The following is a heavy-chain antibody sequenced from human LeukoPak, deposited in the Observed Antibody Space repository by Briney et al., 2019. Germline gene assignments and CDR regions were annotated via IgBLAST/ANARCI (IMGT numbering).Heavy chain of an antibody. CDR2: IYYSGST. D-gene: IGHD6-13*01. CDR3: ARDRYSNPYYFDY. J-gene: IGHJ4*02. CDR1: GGSISSYY. Sequence: SETLSLTCTVSGGSISSYYWSWIRQPPGKGLEWIGYIYYSGSTNYNPSLKSRVTISVDTSKNQFSLKLSSVTAADTAVYYCARDRYSNPYYFDYWGQGTLVTVSS. V-gene: IGHV4-59*12.